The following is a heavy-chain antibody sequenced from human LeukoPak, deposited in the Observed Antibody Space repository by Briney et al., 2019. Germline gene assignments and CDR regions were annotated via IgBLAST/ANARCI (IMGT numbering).Heavy chain of an antibody. CDR1: GYSFPSYW. D-gene: IGHD3-10*01. V-gene: IGHV5-51*01. Sequence: GESLNISCKGSGYSFPSYWIGWVRQMPGKGLEWMGIIYPGDSDTRYSPSFQGQVTISADKSISTAYLQWSSLKASDTAMYYCARFDYYGSGRSLPFQHWGQGTLVTVSS. CDR2: IYPGDSDT. J-gene: IGHJ1*01. CDR3: ARFDYYGSGRSLPFQH.